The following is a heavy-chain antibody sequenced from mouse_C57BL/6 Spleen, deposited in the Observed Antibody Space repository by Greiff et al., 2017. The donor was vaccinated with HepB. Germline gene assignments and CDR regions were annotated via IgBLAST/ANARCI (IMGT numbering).Heavy chain of an antibody. CDR1: GYSIPSGYY. V-gene: IGHV3-6*01. J-gene: IGHJ4*01. CDR2: ISYDGSN. Sequence: EVQLQQSGPGLVKPSQSLSLTCSVTGYSIPSGYYWNLIRQFPGNKLEWMGYISYDGSNNYNPSLKNRISITRDTSKNQFFLKLNSLTTEDTATYYCARDPDYAMDYWGQGTSATVSS. CDR3: ARDPDYAMDY.